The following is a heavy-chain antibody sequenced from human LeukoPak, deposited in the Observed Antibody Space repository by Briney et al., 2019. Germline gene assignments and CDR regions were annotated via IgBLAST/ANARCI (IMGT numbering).Heavy chain of an antibody. CDR2: FYYNGDT. Sequence: SETLSLTCTVSGGSISYYYWSWIRQPPGKGLEWIGYFYYNGDTNYNPSLQSRVTISVDTSKNQFSLKLTSVTAADTAVYYCARSHVYGDYPELWGQGTLVTVSS. CDR3: ARSHVYGDYPEL. CDR1: GGSISYYY. D-gene: IGHD4-17*01. J-gene: IGHJ4*02. V-gene: IGHV4-59*12.